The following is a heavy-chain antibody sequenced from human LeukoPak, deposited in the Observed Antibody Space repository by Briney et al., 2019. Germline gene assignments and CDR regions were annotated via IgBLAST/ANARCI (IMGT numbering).Heavy chain of an antibody. CDR1: GFTFSSYP. Sequence: PGGPLRHSCAATGFTFSSYPIRGVRQAPGKGLDGVSVICGSGGSQYYADPVKGRFTISRDNSKNTLYLQMNSLRDEETAVYYCAKDWRGSVVVIGAFDIWGQGRMVTVCS. J-gene: IGHJ3*02. CDR2: ICGSGGSQ. CDR3: AKDWRGSVVVIGAFDI. V-gene: IGHV3-23*01. D-gene: IGHD3-22*01.